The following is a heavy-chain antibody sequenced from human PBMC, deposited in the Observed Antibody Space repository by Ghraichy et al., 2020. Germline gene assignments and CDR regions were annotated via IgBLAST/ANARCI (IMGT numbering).Heavy chain of an antibody. D-gene: IGHD5-12*01. J-gene: IGHJ4*02. CDR2: ISSSSSYI. Sequence: GGSLRLSCAASGFTFSSYSMNWVRQAPGKGLEWVSSISSSSSYIYYADSVKGRFTISRDNAKNSLYLQMNSLRAEDTAVYYCARTGTDIVATIFGYFDYWGQGTLVTVSS. CDR1: GFTFSSYS. CDR3: ARTGTDIVATIFGYFDY. V-gene: IGHV3-21*01.